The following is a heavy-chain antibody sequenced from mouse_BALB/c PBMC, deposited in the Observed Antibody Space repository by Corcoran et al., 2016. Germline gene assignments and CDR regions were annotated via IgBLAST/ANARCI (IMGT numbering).Heavy chain of an antibody. V-gene: IGHV9-3-1*01. CDR3: ARGWATDWFAY. CDR2: INTYTGEP. Sequence: QIELVQTGPELKKPGETDKISCKASGYTFTNYGMHWVKQAPGKGLKWMGWINTYTGEPTYADDFKGRFAFSLETSASTAYLQINNLKNEDTATYFCARGWATDWFAYWGQGTLVTVSA. CDR1: GYTFTNYG. J-gene: IGHJ3*01. D-gene: IGHD3-1*01.